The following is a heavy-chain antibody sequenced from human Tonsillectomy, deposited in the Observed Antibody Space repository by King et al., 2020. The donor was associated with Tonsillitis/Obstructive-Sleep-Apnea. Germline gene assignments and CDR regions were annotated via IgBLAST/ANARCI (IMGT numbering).Heavy chain of an antibody. CDR3: LSYSSDGSGC. D-gene: IGHD6-6*01. V-gene: IGHV3-73*01. J-gene: IGHJ4*02. Sequence: VQLVESGGGLVQPGGSLKLSCAASGFNFSGSAMHWVSQASGKGLEWVGRVRSKGNNYATAYAASVKGRFTISRDDSKNTSYLQMNSLKTEDTAVYYCLSYSSDGSGCWGQGTLVTVSS. CDR2: VRSKGNNYAT. CDR1: GFNFSGSA.